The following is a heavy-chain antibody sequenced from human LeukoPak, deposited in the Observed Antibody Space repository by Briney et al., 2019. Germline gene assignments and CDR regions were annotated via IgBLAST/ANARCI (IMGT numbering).Heavy chain of an antibody. V-gene: IGHV4-34*01. J-gene: IGHJ6*02. Sequence: SETLSLTCAVYGGSFSGYYWSWIRQPPGKGLEWIGEINHSGSTNYNPSLKSRVTISVDTSKNQFSLKLSSVTAADTAVYYCARGYKGRFGPPYGMDVWGQGTTVTVSS. CDR3: ARGYKGRFGPPYGMDV. D-gene: IGHD3-10*01. CDR2: INHSGST. CDR1: GGSFSGYY.